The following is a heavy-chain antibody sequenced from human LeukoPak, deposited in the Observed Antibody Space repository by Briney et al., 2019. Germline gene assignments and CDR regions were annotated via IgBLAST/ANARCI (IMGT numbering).Heavy chain of an antibody. CDR1: GGSISSGSYY. D-gene: IGHD1-1*01. CDR2: FYTSGST. CDR3: AREVRRRGRRELRAFDI. V-gene: IGHV4-61*02. J-gene: IGHJ3*02. Sequence: SETLSLTCTVSGGSISSGSYYWSWIRQPAGKGLEWIGRFYTSGSTNYNPSLKSRVTISVDTSKNQFSLKLSSVTAADTAVYYCAREVRRRGRRELRAFDIWGQGTMVTVSS.